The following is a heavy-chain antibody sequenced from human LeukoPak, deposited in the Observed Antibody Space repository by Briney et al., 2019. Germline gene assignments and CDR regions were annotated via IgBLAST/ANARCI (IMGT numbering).Heavy chain of an antibody. D-gene: IGHD4/OR15-4a*01. CDR2: ISGSGGST. CDR3: AKSLSMVALQNWFDP. CDR1: GFTFSSYA. V-gene: IGHV3-23*01. J-gene: IGHJ5*02. Sequence: GGSLRLSCAASGFTFSSYAMSWVRQAPGKGLEWVSVISGSGGSTNYADSVKGRFTISRDNSKNTLYLQMNSLRAEDTAVYYCAKSLSMVALQNWFDPWGQGTLVTVSS.